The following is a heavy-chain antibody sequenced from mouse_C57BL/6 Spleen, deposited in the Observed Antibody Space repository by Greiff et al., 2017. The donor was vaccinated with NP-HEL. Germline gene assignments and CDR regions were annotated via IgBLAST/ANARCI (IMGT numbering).Heavy chain of an antibody. CDR1: GYSITSGYY. J-gene: IGHJ1*03. CDR2: ISYDGSN. CDR3: ARKSFWYFDV. Sequence: VQLKESGPGLVKPSQSLSLTCSVTGYSITSGYYWNWIRQFPGNKLEWMGYISYDGSNNYNPSLKNRISITRDTSKNQFFLKLNSVTTEDTATYYCARKSFWYFDVWGTGTTVTVSS. V-gene: IGHV3-6*01.